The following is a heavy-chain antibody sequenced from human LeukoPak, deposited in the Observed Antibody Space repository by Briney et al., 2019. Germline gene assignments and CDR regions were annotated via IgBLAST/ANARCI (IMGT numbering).Heavy chain of an antibody. CDR3: ARGPKNLGYSSGWYSY. Sequence: ASVKVSCKASGYTFTSYDINWVRQATGQGLEWMGWMNPNSGNTGYAQRFQGRVTITRNTSISTAYMELSSLRSEDTAVYYCARGPKNLGYSSGWYSYWGQGTLVTVSS. V-gene: IGHV1-8*03. CDR1: GYTFTSYD. D-gene: IGHD6-19*01. CDR2: MNPNSGNT. J-gene: IGHJ4*02.